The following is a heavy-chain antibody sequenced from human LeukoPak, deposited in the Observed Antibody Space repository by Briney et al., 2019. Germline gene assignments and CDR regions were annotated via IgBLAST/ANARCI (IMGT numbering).Heavy chain of an antibody. CDR1: GFTFTSYA. Sequence: GGSLRLSCAASGFTFTSYAVNWVRQAPGKGLEWVSAISGDGTSRYYAESVKGRFTISRDNSKSTAYLQMNSLRAEETAIYYCARVDGSSLSRARFDYWGPGTLVT. V-gene: IGHV3-23*01. CDR3: ARVDGSSLSRARFDY. CDR2: ISGDGTSR. D-gene: IGHD6-6*01. J-gene: IGHJ4*02.